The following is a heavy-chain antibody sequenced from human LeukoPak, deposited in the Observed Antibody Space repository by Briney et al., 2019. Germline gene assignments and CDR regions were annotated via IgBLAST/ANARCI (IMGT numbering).Heavy chain of an antibody. V-gene: IGHV1-46*01. CDR3: ARDNSMHERGWWFDP. CDR2: INPRGTST. D-gene: IGHD4-23*01. J-gene: IGHJ5*02. CDR1: GYSLTKHY. Sequence: ASVTVSYLPCGYSLTKHYMHWVRPAPAQGLEGMGWINPRGTSTIYAEKFQGRIIMTRDMSTTTDYMELSSLKSDDTAVYYCARDNSMHERGWWFDPWGQGTLVTVSS.